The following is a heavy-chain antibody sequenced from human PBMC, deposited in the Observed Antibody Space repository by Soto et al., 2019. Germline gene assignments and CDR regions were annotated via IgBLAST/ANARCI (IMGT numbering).Heavy chain of an antibody. V-gene: IGHV4-34*01. CDR3: ARGYCSSTSCYLYFDY. J-gene: IGHJ4*02. Sequence: PSETLSLTCAVYGGSFSGYYWSWIRQPPGKGPEWIGEINHSGSTNYNPSLKSRVTISVDTSKNQFSLKLSSVTAADTAVYYCARGYCSSTSCYLYFDYWGQGTLVTVSS. D-gene: IGHD2-2*01. CDR1: GGSFSGYY. CDR2: INHSGST.